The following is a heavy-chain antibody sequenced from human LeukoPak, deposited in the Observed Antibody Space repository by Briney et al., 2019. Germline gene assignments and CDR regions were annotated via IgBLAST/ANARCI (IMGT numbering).Heavy chain of an antibody. CDR2: VNLQGST. V-gene: IGHV4-4*02. Sequence: SETLSLTCGVSGGSITSTNYWTWVRPPPGKGLEWIGEVNLQGSTNYNPSLMGRVAISVDMSENHISLQLTSVTAADTAVYYCARGGGPYRPLDYSGQGTLVTVSS. CDR1: GGSITSTNY. J-gene: IGHJ4*02. CDR3: ARGGGPYRPLDY.